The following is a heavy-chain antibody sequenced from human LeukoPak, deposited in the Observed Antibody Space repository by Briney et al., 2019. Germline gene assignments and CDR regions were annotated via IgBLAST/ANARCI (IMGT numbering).Heavy chain of an antibody. CDR1: GFTFSNSA. CDR3: AADVIYESD. V-gene: IGHV1-58*02. J-gene: IGHJ4*02. Sequence: ASVKVSCKASGFTFSNSAMQWVRQARGQRLEWIGWFVVGSGNTNYAQKFQERVTITRDMSTSTAYMELSSLRSEDTAVYYCAADVIYESDWGQGTLVTVSS. D-gene: IGHD2/OR15-2a*01. CDR2: FVVGSGNT.